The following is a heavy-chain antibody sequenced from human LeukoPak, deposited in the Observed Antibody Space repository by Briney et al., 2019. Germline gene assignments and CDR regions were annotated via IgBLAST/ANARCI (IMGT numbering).Heavy chain of an antibody. J-gene: IGHJ6*02. CDR1: GFIFSNYW. V-gene: IGHV3-7*01. CDR3: AKAGLLWFGESWMDV. Sequence: PGGSLRLSCAASGFIFSNYWMSWVRQAPGKGLEWVANIKEDGSESHYVDSVKGRFTISRDNAKNSPYLQMNSLRAEDTAVYFCAKAGLLWFGESWMDVWGQGTTVTVSS. CDR2: IKEDGSES. D-gene: IGHD3-10*01.